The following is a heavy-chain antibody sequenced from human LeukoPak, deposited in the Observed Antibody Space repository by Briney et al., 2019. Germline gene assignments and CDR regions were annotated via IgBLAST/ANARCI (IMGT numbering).Heavy chain of an antibody. CDR3: AKLRISGSYYDY. Sequence: GGSLRLSCAASGFTFSSYEMNWVRQAPGKGLEWVSYISSSGSTIYYADSVKGRFTISRDNSKNTLYLQMNSLRAEDTAVYYCAKLRISGSYYDYWGQGTLVTVSS. J-gene: IGHJ4*02. CDR2: ISSSGSTI. CDR1: GFTFSSYE. D-gene: IGHD3-10*01. V-gene: IGHV3-48*03.